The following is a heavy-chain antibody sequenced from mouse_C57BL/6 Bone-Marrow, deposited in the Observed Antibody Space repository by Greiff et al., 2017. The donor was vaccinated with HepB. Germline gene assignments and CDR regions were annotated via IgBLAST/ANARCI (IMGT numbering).Heavy chain of an antibody. J-gene: IGHJ2*01. CDR3: ARGRLGREFDY. Sequence: VKLQQSGAELARPGASVKLSCKASGYTFTSYGISWVKQRTGQGLEWIGEIYPRSGNTYYNEKFKGKATLTADKSSSTAYMELRSLTSEDSAVYFCARGRLGREFDYWGQGTTLTVSS. CDR2: IYPRSGNT. D-gene: IGHD4-1*01. V-gene: IGHV1-81*01. CDR1: GYTFTSYG.